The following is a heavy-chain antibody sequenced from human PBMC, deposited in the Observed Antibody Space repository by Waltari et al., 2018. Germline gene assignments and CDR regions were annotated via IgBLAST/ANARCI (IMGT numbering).Heavy chain of an antibody. CDR2: INPSGGST. J-gene: IGHJ6*02. D-gene: IGHD2-2*01. CDR3: ARDLSGCSSTSCYGASYGMDV. CDR1: GYTFTSYY. V-gene: IGHV1-46*01. Sequence: QVQLVQSGAEVKKPGASVKVSCKASGYTFTSYYMHWVRQAPGQGLEWMGIINPSGGSTSYAQKFQGRVTMTRDTSTSTVYMELSSLRSEDTAVYYCARDLSGCSSTSCYGASYGMDVWGQGTTVTVSS.